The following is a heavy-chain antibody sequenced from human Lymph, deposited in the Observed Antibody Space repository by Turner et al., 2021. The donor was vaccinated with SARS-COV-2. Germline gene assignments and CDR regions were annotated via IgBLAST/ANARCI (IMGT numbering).Heavy chain of an antibody. D-gene: IGHD1-1*01. CDR2: IYSGGST. CDR1: GFTVSSNY. CDR3: ARDLQLYGMDV. Sequence: EVQLVETGGGLIQPGGSLRLSCAASGFTVSSNYMTWFRQAPGKGLEWVSLIYSGGSTYYADSVKGRFTISRDNSKNTLYLQMNSLRAEDTAIYYCARDLQLYGMDVWGQGTTVTVSS. V-gene: IGHV3-53*02. J-gene: IGHJ6*02.